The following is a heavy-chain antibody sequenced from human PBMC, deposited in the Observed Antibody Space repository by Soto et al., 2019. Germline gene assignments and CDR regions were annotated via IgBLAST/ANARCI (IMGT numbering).Heavy chain of an antibody. CDR2: IIPIFGTA. Sequence: VQLLESGGGLVQPGGSLRLSCAASGFTFSSYAISWVRQAPGQGLEWMGGIIPIFGTANYAQKFQGRVTITADESTSTAYMELSSLRSEDTAVYYCATKGWEDILDYWGQGTLVTVSS. J-gene: IGHJ4*02. CDR3: ATKGWEDILDY. D-gene: IGHD1-26*01. V-gene: IGHV1-69*01. CDR1: GFTFSSYA.